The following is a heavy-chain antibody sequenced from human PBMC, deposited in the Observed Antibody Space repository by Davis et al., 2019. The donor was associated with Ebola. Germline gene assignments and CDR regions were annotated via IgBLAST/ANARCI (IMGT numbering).Heavy chain of an antibody. CDR1: GFTFSSYW. V-gene: IGHV3-74*01. Sequence: GESLKISCAASGFTFSSYWMHWVRQAPGKGLVWVSRINSDGSSTSYADSVKGRFTISRDNAKNTLYLQMNSLRVEDTAVYYCARGYGGGSTRPFDYWGQGTLVTVSS. D-gene: IGHD5-12*01. J-gene: IGHJ4*02. CDR2: INSDGSST. CDR3: ARGYGGGSTRPFDY.